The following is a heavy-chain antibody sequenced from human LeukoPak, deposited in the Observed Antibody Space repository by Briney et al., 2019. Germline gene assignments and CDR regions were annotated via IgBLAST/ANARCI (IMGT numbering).Heavy chain of an antibody. V-gene: IGHV4-4*07. J-gene: IGHJ4*02. D-gene: IGHD3-10*01. Sequence: PSETLSLTCTVSGGSISSYYWSWIRQPAGKGLEWIGRIYTSGSTNYNPSLKSRVTVSVDTSKNQFSLKLSSVTAADTAVYYCARDGYYYGSGSLSYFDYWGQGTLVTVSS. CDR2: IYTSGST. CDR1: GGSISSYY. CDR3: ARDGYYYGSGSLSYFDY.